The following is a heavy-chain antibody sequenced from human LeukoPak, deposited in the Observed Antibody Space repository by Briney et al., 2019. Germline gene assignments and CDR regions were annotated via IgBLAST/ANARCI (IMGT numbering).Heavy chain of an antibody. V-gene: IGHV3-74*01. CDR1: GFSSSDYW. CDR3: ARGRGPYGWFDP. J-gene: IGHJ5*02. D-gene: IGHD3-10*01. CDR2: MNSDGTTT. Sequence: GGSLRLSCAASGFSSSDYWMHWVRHAPGKGLVWVSRMNSDGTTTNYADSVKGRFTISRDNAKNTLYLQMDSLRAEDTAVYYCARGRGPYGWFDPWGQGTLVTVSS.